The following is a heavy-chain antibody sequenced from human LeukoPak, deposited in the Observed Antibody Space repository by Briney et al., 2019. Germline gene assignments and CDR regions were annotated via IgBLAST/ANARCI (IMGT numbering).Heavy chain of an antibody. CDR3: ARDRRFGEGDWFDP. CDR1: GFTFSKYS. D-gene: IGHD3-10*01. J-gene: IGHJ5*02. Sequence: GGSLRLSCAASGFTFSKYSMTWVRQAPGKGLEWVSSISSSSSYIYYADSVKGRFTISRDNAKNSLYLQMNSLRAEDTAVYYCARDRRFGEGDWFDPWGQGTLVTVSS. V-gene: IGHV3-21*01. CDR2: ISSSSSYI.